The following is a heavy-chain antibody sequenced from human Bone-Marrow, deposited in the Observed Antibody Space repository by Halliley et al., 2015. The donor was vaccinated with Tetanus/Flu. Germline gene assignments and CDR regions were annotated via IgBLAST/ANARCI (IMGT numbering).Heavy chain of an antibody. CDR3: ARGVRPIFGVVYGFDV. CDR2: IVPRGYP. Sequence: GKIVPRGYPSYTPSLKSRVPMSLVTPKTQFSLKVSSVTAADTAVYYCARGVRPIFGVVYGFDVWGHGTTITVSS. J-gene: IGHJ6*02. V-gene: IGHV4-34*12. D-gene: IGHD3-3*01.